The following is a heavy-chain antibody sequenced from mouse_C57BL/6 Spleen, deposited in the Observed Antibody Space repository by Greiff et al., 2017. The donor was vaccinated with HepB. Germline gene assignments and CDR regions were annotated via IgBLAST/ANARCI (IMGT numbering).Heavy chain of an antibody. J-gene: IGHJ2*01. V-gene: IGHV14-2*01. CDR2: IDPEDGET. CDR3: ASYYGSSYDVYYFDY. D-gene: IGHD1-1*01. CDR1: GFNIKDYY. Sequence: EVQLQQSGAELVKPGASVKLSCTASGFNIKDYYMHWVKQRTEQGLEWIGRIDPEDGETKYAPKFPGKATITADTSSNTAYLQLSSLTSEDTAVYYCASYYGSSYDVYYFDYWGQGTTLTVSS.